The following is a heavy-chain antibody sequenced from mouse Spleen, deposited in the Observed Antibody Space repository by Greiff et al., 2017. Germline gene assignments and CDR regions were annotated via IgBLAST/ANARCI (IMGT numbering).Heavy chain of an antibody. J-gene: IGHJ2*01. D-gene: IGHD2-3*01. CDR2: ISSGGSYT. Sequence: EVKLMESGGGLVKPGGSLKLSCAASGFTFSSYAMSWVRQTPEKRLEWVATISSGGSYTYYPDSVKGRFTISRDNAKNTLYLQMSSLRSEDSAVYYCARGYDGYSDYWGQGTTLTVSS. CDR1: GFTFSSYA. CDR3: ARGYDGYSDY. V-gene: IGHV5-9-3*01.